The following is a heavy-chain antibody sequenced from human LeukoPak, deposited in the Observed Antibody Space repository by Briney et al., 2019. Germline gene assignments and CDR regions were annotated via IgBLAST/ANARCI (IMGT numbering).Heavy chain of an antibody. Sequence: PSGTLSLTCAVSGGSISSSNWWSWVRQPPGRGLEWIGEIYHSGSTNYNPSLESRVTISLDKSNNHFSLKLRSVTAADTAVYYCARALSSGSYVWFDSWGQGTLITVSS. D-gene: IGHD3-10*01. CDR1: GGSISSSNW. V-gene: IGHV4-4*02. J-gene: IGHJ5*01. CDR3: ARALSSGSYVWFDS. CDR2: IYHSGST.